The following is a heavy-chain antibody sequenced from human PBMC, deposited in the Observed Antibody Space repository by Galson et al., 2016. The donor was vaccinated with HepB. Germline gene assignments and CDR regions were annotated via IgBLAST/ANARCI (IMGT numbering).Heavy chain of an antibody. Sequence: SLRLSCAASDFTFSGRWMHWVRQVPGKGLVWVSYIKADGTSTTYADSVKGRFTISRDNAKNTVHLQMNSLRAEDTAIYYCTRDDSYGLDVWGQGTLVTVSS. V-gene: IGHV3-74*01. J-gene: IGHJ4*02. D-gene: IGHD3/OR15-3a*01. CDR2: IKADGTST. CDR3: TRDDSYGLDV. CDR1: DFTFSGRW.